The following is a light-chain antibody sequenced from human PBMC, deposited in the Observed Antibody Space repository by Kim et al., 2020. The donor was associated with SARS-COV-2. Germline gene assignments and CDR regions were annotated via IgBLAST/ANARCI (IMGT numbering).Light chain of an antibody. V-gene: IGLV2-8*01. CDR1: SSDVGAYNY. CDR3: SSYASSDNYV. CDR2: GVT. J-gene: IGLJ1*01. Sequence: GQLVTIACTGTSSDVGAYNYVSWYHQHPGKVPKLMIYGVTKRPSGVPDRFSGSKSGNTASLTISGLHAEDEADYYCSSYASSDNYVFGTGTKVTVL.